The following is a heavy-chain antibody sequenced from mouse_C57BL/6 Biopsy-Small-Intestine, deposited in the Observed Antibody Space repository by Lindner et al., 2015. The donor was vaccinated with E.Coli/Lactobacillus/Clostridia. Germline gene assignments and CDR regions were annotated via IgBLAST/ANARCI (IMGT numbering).Heavy chain of an antibody. V-gene: IGHV1-82*01. CDR1: GYAFSNSW. D-gene: IGHD1-1*01. CDR2: IYPGDGDT. CDR3: ARATVIAPPYFDV. J-gene: IGHJ1*03. Sequence: VQLQESGPELVKPGASVRISCKASGYAFSNSWMNWVKQRPGKGLEWIGRIYPGDGDTNYNGKFKDKATLTADKSSSTAYMQLSSLTSEDSAVYFCARATVIAPPYFDVWGTGTTVTVSS.